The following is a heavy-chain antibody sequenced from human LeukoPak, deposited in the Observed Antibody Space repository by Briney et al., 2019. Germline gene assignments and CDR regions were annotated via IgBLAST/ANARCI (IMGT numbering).Heavy chain of an antibody. CDR3: ARADYYDSSGPFDY. J-gene: IGHJ4*02. V-gene: IGHV4-39*01. CDR2: IYYSGST. CDR1: GGSISSSSYY. Sequence: SETLSLTCTVSGGSISSSSYYWGWIRQPPGKGLEWIGSIYYSGSTYYNPSLKSRVTISVDTSKNQFSLKLSSVTAADTAVYYCARADYYDSSGPFDYWGQGTLVTVSS. D-gene: IGHD3-22*01.